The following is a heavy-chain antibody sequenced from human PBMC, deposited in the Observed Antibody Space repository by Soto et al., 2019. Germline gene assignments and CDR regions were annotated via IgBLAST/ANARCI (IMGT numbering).Heavy chain of an antibody. V-gene: IGHV3-53*01. Sequence: GSLRLSCAASGFTVSSTYMSWVRQAPGKGLEWVSIIFSSGESFYADSVKGRFTISRDSSDNTVYLQMNSLKAEDTAVYYCARGGIGMVRTFDHWGQGTLVTV. CDR3: ARGGIGMVRTFDH. CDR1: GFTVSSTY. D-gene: IGHD3-10*01. J-gene: IGHJ4*02. CDR2: IFSSGES.